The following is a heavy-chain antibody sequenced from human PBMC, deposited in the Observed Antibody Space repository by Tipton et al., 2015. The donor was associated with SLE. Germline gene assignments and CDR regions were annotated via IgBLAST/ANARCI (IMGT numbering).Heavy chain of an antibody. CDR1: GGSISSYY. D-gene: IGHD3-9*01. J-gene: IGHJ2*01. Sequence: TLSLTCTVSGGSISSYYWSWIRQPPGKGLEWIGYIYYSGSTNYNPSLKSRVTISVDTSKNQFSLKLSSVTAADTAVYYCARGAGLLTGYSLYWYFDLWGRGTLVTVSS. CDR2: IYYSGST. V-gene: IGHV4-59*08. CDR3: ARGAGLLTGYSLYWYFDL.